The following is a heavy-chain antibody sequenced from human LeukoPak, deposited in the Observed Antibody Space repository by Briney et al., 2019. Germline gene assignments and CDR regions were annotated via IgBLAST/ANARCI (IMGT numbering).Heavy chain of an antibody. Sequence: SETLSLTCTVSGTSINNYYWSWFRQPAGKGLEWIGRIYFSGSTNYNPSLKSRITMSLDTSKNQFSPNLRFVTAADTAVYFCAREMAVAGPYTFDIWGQGTEVTVSS. D-gene: IGHD2-2*02. CDR2: IYFSGST. J-gene: IGHJ3*02. V-gene: IGHV4-4*07. CDR1: GTSINNYY. CDR3: AREMAVAGPYTFDI.